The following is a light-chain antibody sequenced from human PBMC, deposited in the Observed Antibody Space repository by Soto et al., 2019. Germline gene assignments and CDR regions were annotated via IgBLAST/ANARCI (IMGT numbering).Light chain of an antibody. Sequence: QSALTQPASVSGSPGQSITISCTGTSSDVGSYNLVSWYQHHPGKAPKLMIYEGSKRPSGVSNRFSGSKSGNTASLTISGLQAEDEADYYCCSFAGSRTLVFGGGTKVTVL. CDR1: SSDVGSYNL. J-gene: IGLJ2*01. CDR3: CSFAGSRTLV. CDR2: EGS. V-gene: IGLV2-23*01.